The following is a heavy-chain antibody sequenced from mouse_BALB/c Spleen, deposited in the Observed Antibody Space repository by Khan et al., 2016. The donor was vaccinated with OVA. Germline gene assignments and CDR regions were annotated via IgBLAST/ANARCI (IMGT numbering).Heavy chain of an antibody. D-gene: IGHD2-14*01. CDR1: RYMFTNYG. V-gene: IGHV9-3-1*01. Sequence: QIQLVQSGPELKKPGETVKISCKASRYMFTNYGMDWVKQAPGKGLKWMGWINTYTGEPTYADDFKGRFAFSLETSANTAYLQINNLKNEDTATYFCARREYYRFFAYWGQGTLVTVSA. J-gene: IGHJ3*01. CDR2: INTYTGEP. CDR3: ARREYYRFFAY.